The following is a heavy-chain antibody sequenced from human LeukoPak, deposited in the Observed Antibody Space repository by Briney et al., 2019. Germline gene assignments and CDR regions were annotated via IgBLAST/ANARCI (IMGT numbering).Heavy chain of an antibody. V-gene: IGHV4-59*08. CDR2: VYNSGDT. CDR3: ASHYGGSPYYYYGMDV. Sequence: SETLSLTCTVSGGSTSSDYWSWLRQSPGKGLEWVGYVYNSGDTGKNPSLKSRVTILLDTSKNQCSLKLTSVTAADTAVYYCASHYGGSPYYYYGMDVWGQGTTVTVSS. CDR1: GGSTSSDY. J-gene: IGHJ6*02. D-gene: IGHD4-23*01.